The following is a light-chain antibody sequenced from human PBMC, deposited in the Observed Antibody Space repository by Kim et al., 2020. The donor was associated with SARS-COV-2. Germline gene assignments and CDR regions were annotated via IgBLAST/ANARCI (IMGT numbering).Light chain of an antibody. J-gene: IGLJ2*01. CDR2: QST. CDR3: QTWDSSNEI. V-gene: IGLV3-1*01. Sequence: VSPGQTALITCSGDNWAYRSTCWYQQRPGQSPVLVIYQSTKRPSGIPERFSASKSDHTVTLTISGTQPLDEADYFCQTWDSSNEIIGGGTQLTVL. CDR1: NWAYRS.